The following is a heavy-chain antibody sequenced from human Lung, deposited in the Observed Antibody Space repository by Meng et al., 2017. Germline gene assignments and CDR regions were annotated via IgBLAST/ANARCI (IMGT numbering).Heavy chain of an antibody. CDR3: ARGTPGRSYSDF. D-gene: IGHD3-10*01. V-gene: IGHV1-18*04. CDR2: LGAQDGDR. CDR1: DYTFTGYG. Sequence: QVHPVQSGAEVKTPWASVQVSCTYSDYTFTGYGVSWVRQAPGQGLEWMAWLGAQDGDRSHAPRFQGRVTVTADRLTATSFMELRNLRYDDTAVYYCARGTPGRSYSDFWGQGTLVTVSS. J-gene: IGHJ4*02.